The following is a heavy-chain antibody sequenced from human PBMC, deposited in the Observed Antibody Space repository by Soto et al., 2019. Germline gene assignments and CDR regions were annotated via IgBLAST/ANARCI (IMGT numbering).Heavy chain of an antibody. V-gene: IGHV4-59*02. CDR3: ARWGHPAVKAYDI. J-gene: IGHJ3*02. CDR2: IHYTGDS. Sequence: SETLSLTCTVSGASGSNYYWNWVRQPAGKGLEWIGYIHYTGDSKYNPSLKSRVTMSVDTSKNQFSLKMTSVTAADTAVYYCARWGHPAVKAYDIWGQGAMVTV. CDR1: GASGSNYY. D-gene: IGHD2-21*01.